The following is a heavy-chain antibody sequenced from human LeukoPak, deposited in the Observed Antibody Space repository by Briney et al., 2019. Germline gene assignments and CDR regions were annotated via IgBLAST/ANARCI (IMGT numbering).Heavy chain of an antibody. Sequence: GGSLRLSCAATGFTFSSYGMHWVREAPGKGLEWVAFIRYDGSNKYYADSVKGRFTISRDNSKTTLYLQMNSLRAEDTAVYYCAKGGDSGWYPRYWGQGTLVTVSS. CDR1: GFTFSSYG. V-gene: IGHV3-30*02. CDR2: IRYDGSNK. J-gene: IGHJ4*02. D-gene: IGHD6-19*01. CDR3: AKGGDSGWYPRY.